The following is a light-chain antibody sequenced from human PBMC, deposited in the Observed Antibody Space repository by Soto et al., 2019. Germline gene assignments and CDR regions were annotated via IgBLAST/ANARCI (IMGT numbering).Light chain of an antibody. CDR3: QHYNSYSEA. V-gene: IGKV1-5*03. CDR2: KAS. J-gene: IGKJ1*01. Sequence: DIQMTQARSTLSGSVGERVAMSWRASQYISSWLAWYQQKPGKAPKLLIYKASTLKSGVPSRFSGSGSGTAFPLTISSLQPDDFATYSCQHYNSYSEAFGQGTQVDIK. CDR1: QYISSW.